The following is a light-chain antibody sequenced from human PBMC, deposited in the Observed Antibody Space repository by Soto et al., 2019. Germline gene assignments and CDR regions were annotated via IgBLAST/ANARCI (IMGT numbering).Light chain of an antibody. CDR2: LGS. Sequence: DIVMTQSPLSLPVTPGEPASISCRSSQSLLHSNGYNYLDWYLQKPGQSPQLLIYLGSNRASGVPDRFSCSGSGTDFTLKISRVEAEDGGVYYCMQALQTPRTFGQGTKLEIK. V-gene: IGKV2-28*01. J-gene: IGKJ2*01. CDR1: QSLLHSNGYNY. CDR3: MQALQTPRT.